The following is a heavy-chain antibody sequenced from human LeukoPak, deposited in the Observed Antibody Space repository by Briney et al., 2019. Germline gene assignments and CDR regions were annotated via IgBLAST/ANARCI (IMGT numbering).Heavy chain of an antibody. CDR3: ARGVYDYVWGSYRYPFDY. J-gene: IGHJ4*02. D-gene: IGHD3-16*02. CDR2: IYYSGST. V-gene: IGHV4-59*01. CDR1: GGSISSYY. Sequence: VKPSETLSLTCTVSGGSISSYYWSWIRQSPGKGLEWIGYIYYSGSTNYNPSLKSRVTISVDTSKNQFSLKLSSVTAADTAVYYCARGVYDYVWGSYRYPFDYWGQGTLVTVSS.